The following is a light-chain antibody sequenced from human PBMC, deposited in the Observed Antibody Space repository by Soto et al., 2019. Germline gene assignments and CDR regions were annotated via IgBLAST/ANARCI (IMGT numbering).Light chain of an antibody. CDR2: KAS. CDR3: QQYNSYSRT. J-gene: IGKJ1*01. Sequence: DIQMTQSPSTLSASVVDRVTITFRASQSISNWLAWYQQKPGKAPKILIYKASSLQSGVPSRFSGSGSGTEFTLTISSLQPDDFATYYCQQYNSYSRTFGQGTKVDIK. CDR1: QSISNW. V-gene: IGKV1-5*03.